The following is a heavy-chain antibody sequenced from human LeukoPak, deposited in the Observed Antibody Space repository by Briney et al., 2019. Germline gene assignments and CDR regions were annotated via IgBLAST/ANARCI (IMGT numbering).Heavy chain of an antibody. J-gene: IGHJ6*03. Sequence: ASVKVSCKASGYSFTTYGISWVRQAPGQGLEWMGWISASNNNTDNVQKLQGRVTMTTDTSTSTAYMELRSLRSDDTAVYYCARGLWRGKSYYYYYMDVWGKGTTVTVSS. D-gene: IGHD2-21*01. CDR3: ARGLWRGKSYYYYYMDV. V-gene: IGHV1-18*01. CDR2: ISASNNNT. CDR1: GYSFTTYG.